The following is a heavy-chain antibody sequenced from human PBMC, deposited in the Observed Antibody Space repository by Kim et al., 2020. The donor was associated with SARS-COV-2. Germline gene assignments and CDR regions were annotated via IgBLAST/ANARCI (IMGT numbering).Heavy chain of an antibody. J-gene: IGHJ6*02. CDR2: INPSGGST. Sequence: ASVKVSCKASGYTFTSYYMHWVRQAPGQGLEWMGIINPSGGSTSYAQKFQGRVTMTRDTSTSTVYMELSSLRSEDTAVYYCASWVVAATPPYGMDVWGQGTTVTVSS. D-gene: IGHD2-15*01. V-gene: IGHV1-46*03. CDR3: ASWVVAATPPYGMDV. CDR1: GYTFTSYY.